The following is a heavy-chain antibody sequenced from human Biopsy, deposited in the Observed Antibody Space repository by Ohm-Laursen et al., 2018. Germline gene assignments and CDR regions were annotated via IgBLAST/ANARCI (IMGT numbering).Heavy chain of an antibody. J-gene: IGHJ4*02. CDR1: GKTFSDYQ. V-gene: IGHV4-34*08. CDR2: INQAGTT. D-gene: IGHD2-15*01. Sequence: SHTLSLTCAVFGKTFSDYQWGWIRQPPGKGLVWIGQINQAGTTNYNPSLKSRVSISADASKYNFSLRLTSVAASDTAVYLCGNEVHGRDYWGLGAQVTVSS. CDR3: GNEVHGRDY.